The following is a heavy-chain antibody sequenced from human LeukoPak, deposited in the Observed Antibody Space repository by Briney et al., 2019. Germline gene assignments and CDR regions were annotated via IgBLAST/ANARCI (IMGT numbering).Heavy chain of an antibody. CDR3: ARDRVGYSYGDDAFDI. V-gene: IGHV1-2*02. J-gene: IGHJ3*02. CDR2: INPNSGGT. CDR1: GYTFTGYY. Sequence: GASVKVSCKASGYTFTGYYMHWVRQAPGQGLEWMGWINPNSGGTNYAQKFQGRVTMTRDTSISTAYMELSRLRSDDTAVYYCARDRVGYSYGDDAFDIWGQGTMVTVSS. D-gene: IGHD5-18*01.